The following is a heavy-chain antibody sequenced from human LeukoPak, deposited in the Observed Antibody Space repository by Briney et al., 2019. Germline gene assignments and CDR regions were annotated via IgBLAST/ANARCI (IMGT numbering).Heavy chain of an antibody. CDR2: INPSGDNT. D-gene: IGHD3-22*01. J-gene: IGHJ4*02. CDR1: GYTFTNNF. CDR3: ARDDNPRYHDSSGYYYI. V-gene: IGHV1-46*01. Sequence: ASVKVSCKASGYTFTNNFMHWVRQAPGQGLEWIGIINPSGDNTWYAQKFQGRVTMTRDMATSTDYLEVSSLRSEDTAVYYCARDDNPRYHDSSGYYYIWGQGTLVTVSS.